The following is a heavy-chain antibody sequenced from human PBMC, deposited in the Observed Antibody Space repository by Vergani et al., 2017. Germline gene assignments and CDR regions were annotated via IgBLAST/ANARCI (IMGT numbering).Heavy chain of an antibody. CDR3: AKEGGGYCSGGTCYPEY. CDR2: IRSDESRR. D-gene: IGHD2-15*01. CDR1: GFTFISYG. J-gene: IGHJ4*02. V-gene: IGHV3-30*02. Sequence: QVQLVESGGGVVQPGGSLRLSCAASGFTFISYGMHWVRQAQGKGLEWVASIRSDESRRYYGDSMEGPFTISRDNSKNTLYLQMKSLRPEDTAVYYCAKEGGGYCSGGTCYPEYWGQGTLVIVSS.